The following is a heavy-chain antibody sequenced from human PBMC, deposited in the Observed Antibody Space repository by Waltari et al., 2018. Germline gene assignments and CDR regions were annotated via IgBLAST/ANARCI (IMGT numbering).Heavy chain of an antibody. Sequence: QLQLQESGPGLVKPSETLSLTCTVSGGSISSSSYYWGWIRQPPGKGLEGIGSLYYSGSTYYNPSLKGRVTIAVDTSKNQFSLKLSSVTAADTAVYYCARRYCSGGSCYHPFDYWGQGTLVTVSS. CDR2: LYYSGST. CDR1: GGSISSSSYY. CDR3: ARRYCSGGSCYHPFDY. J-gene: IGHJ4*02. D-gene: IGHD2-15*01. V-gene: IGHV4-39*01.